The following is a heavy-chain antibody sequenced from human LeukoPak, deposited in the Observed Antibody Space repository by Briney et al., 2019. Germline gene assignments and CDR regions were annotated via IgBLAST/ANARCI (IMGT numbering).Heavy chain of an antibody. CDR3: VLRHRSGREGLHK. CDR1: GFTFSSYW. Sequence: GGSLRLSCAASGFTFSSYWMTWVRQAPEKELEWVANINEDGSEQNYVDSVKGRFTISRDNAKNSLCLQMNSLRVDDTAVYYCVLRHRSGREGLHKWGQGTRVTVSS. CDR2: INEDGSEQ. D-gene: IGHD3-22*01. J-gene: IGHJ4*01. V-gene: IGHV3-7*03.